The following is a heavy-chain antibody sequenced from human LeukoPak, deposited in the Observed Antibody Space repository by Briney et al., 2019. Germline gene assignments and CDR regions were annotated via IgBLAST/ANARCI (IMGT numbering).Heavy chain of an antibody. D-gene: IGHD3-10*01. Sequence: ASVKVSCKASGYTFTRYAMHWVRQAPGQRLEWMGWINAGNGNTKYSQKFQGRVTITRDTSANTAYMELSSLRSEDTAVYYCARGLYGSGSYDAFDIWGQGTMVTVSS. CDR3: ARGLYGSGSYDAFDI. V-gene: IGHV1-3*01. J-gene: IGHJ3*02. CDR2: INAGNGNT. CDR1: GYTFTRYA.